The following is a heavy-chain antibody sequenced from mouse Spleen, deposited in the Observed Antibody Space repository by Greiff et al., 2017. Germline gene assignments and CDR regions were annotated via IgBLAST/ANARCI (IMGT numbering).Heavy chain of an antibody. V-gene: IGHV1-55*01. CDR1: GYTFTSYW. CDR2: IYPGSGST. CDR3: ARCGDLGDYAMDY. D-gene: IGHD2-13*01. J-gene: IGHJ4*01. Sequence: VQLQQSGAELVKPGASVKMSCKASGYTFTSYWITWVKQRPGQGLEWIGDIYPGSGSTNYNEKFKSKATLTVDTSSSTAYMQLSSLTSEDSAVYYCARCGDLGDYAMDYWGQGTSVTVSS.